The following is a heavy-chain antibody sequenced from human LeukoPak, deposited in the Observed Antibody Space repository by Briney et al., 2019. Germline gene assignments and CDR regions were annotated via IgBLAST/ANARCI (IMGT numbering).Heavy chain of an antibody. CDR1: GYTFTSYY. D-gene: IGHD3-9*01. CDR2: INPSGGST. Sequence: ASVKVSCKASGYTFTSYYMHWVRQAPGQGLEWMGIINPSGGSTSYAQKFQGRVTMTRDTSTSTVYMELSSVTAADTAVYYCARGPFRYFDWEYYFDYWGQGTLVTVSS. CDR3: ARGPFRYFDWEYYFDY. J-gene: IGHJ4*02. V-gene: IGHV1-46*01.